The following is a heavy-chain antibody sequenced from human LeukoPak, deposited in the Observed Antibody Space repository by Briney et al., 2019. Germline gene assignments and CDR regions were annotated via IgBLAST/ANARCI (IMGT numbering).Heavy chain of an antibody. J-gene: IGHJ4*02. CDR1: GFTFSSYA. D-gene: IGHD3-3*01. CDR2: ISGSGGST. CDR3: AKDLGRDEWLLSFDY. Sequence: TGGSLRLSCAASGFTFSSYAMSWVRQAPGKGLEWVSAISGSGGSTYYADSVKGRFTISRDNSKNTLYLQMNSLRAEDTAVYYCAKDLGRDEWLLSFDYWGQGTLVTVSS. V-gene: IGHV3-23*01.